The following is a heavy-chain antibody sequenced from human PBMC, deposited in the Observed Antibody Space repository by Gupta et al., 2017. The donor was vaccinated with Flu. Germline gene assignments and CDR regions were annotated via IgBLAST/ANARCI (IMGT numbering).Heavy chain of an antibody. D-gene: IGHD1/OR15-1a*01. J-gene: IGHJ5*02. V-gene: IGHV7-4-1*02. CDR3: ARDRNINWFDP. CDR1: GYTFTHNS. Sequence: QVQLVQSGSELKKPGASVKLSCKASGYTFTHNSLNWVRQAPGQGLEWLGYISTNTGNPTYAPGFTGRFVFSLDTSVSTAYLQISSLEAEDTAVYYCARDRNINWFDPWGQGTLVTVSS. CDR2: ISTNTGNP.